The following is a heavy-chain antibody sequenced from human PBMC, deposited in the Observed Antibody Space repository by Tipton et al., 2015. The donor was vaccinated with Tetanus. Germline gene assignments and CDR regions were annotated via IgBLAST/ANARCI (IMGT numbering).Heavy chain of an antibody. CDR1: AFTSSPYA. V-gene: IGHV3-9*02. CDR3: ARALRGRDVFGV. CDR2: ISGSGGTT. Sequence: SLRLSCEISAFTSSPYAMSWVRQAPGKGLEWVSAISGSGGTTVYADSVRGRFTISRDNTKNSLYLQMDSLRPEDTALYYCARALRGRDVFGVWGRGTMVTVSS. J-gene: IGHJ3*01. D-gene: IGHD3/OR15-3a*01.